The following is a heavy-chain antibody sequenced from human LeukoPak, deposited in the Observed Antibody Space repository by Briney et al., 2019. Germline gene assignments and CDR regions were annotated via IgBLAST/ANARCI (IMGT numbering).Heavy chain of an antibody. CDR3: ARDPTYCSSTSCDY. D-gene: IGHD2-2*01. CDR1: GFTFSSYA. CDR2: ISYDGSNK. J-gene: IGHJ4*02. V-gene: IGHV3-30-3*01. Sequence: GGSLRLSCVGSGFTFSSYAMHWVRQAPGKGLEWVAVISYDGSNKYYADSVKGRFTISRDNSKNTLYLQMNSLRAEDTAVYYCARDPTYCSSTSCDYWGQGTLVTVSS.